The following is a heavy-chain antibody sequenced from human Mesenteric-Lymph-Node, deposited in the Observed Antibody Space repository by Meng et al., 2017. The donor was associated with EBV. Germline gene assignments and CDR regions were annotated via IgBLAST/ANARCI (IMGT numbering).Heavy chain of an antibody. CDR2: ISYDGSNK. V-gene: IGHV3-30*18. CDR3: AKGHYGDPDY. CDR1: GFTFSSYG. D-gene: IGHD4-17*01. J-gene: IGHJ4*02. Sequence: VQLVGVGGGVVQPGRSLRLSWAASGFTFSSYGMHWVRQAPGKGLEWVALISYDGSNKYYADSVKGRFTISRDNSKNTLYLQMNSLRVEDTAVYYCAKGHYGDPDYWGQGTLVTVSS.